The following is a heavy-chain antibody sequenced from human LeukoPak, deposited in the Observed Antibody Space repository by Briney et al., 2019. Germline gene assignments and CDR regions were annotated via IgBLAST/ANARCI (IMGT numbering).Heavy chain of an antibody. CDR2: VSGSGDET. CDR3: AKEGNDYGDSTFDY. Sequence: GGSLRLSCAGSGFSFSNFAMSWVRQAPGKGLEWVSCVSGSGDETYYADSVKGRFTVSRDNSKATLYLQMSSLRAEDTAVYYCAKEGNDYGDSTFDYWGQGTTVTVSS. D-gene: IGHD4-17*01. CDR1: GFSFSNFA. V-gene: IGHV3-23*01. J-gene: IGHJ4*03.